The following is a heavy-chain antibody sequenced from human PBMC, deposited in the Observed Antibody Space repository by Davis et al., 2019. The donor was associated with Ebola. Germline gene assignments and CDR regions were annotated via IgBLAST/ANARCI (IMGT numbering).Heavy chain of an antibody. CDR3: ARSDYGDLDY. CDR1: GYTFTSYG. CDR2: INPSGGST. J-gene: IGHJ4*02. D-gene: IGHD4-17*01. V-gene: IGHV1-46*01. Sequence: AASVKVSCKASGYTFTSYGISWVRQAPGQGLEWMGIINPSGGSTSYAQKFQGRVTMTRDTSTSTVYMELSSLRPDDTAMYFCARSDYGDLDYWGQGTQVTVSS.